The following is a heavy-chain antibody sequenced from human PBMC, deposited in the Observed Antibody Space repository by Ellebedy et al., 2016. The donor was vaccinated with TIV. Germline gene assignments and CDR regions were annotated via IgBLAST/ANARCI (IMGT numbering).Heavy chain of an antibody. V-gene: IGHV3-15*07. CDR2: LTSKVDRETT. D-gene: IGHD2-21*01. J-gene: IGHJ6*02. CDR3: ATHCGDFPWGALCYFYYGMDV. Sequence: GESLKISXSASGFNFSDTWMSWVRQAPGKGLEWVGRLTSKVDRETTDYAPPFKGRFTISRDNSNNTLFLQMTDLTNDDTAGYYCATHCGDFPWGALCYFYYGMDVWGQGTAVTVSS. CDR1: GFNFSDTW.